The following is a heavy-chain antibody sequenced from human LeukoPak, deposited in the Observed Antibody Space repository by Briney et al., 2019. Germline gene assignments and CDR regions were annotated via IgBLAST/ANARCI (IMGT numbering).Heavy chain of an antibody. CDR3: ARVYYSSSYDYWYFDL. D-gene: IGHD6-13*01. CDR2: IYHSGST. CDR1: GYSISSGYY. Sequence: SETLSLTYTVSGYSISSGYYWAWIRQPPGKGLEWIGNIYHSGSTYYNPSLKSRVTISVDTSKNQFSLQLTSVIAADTAVYYCARVYYSSSYDYWYFDLWGRGTLVTVSS. J-gene: IGHJ2*01. V-gene: IGHV4-38-2*02.